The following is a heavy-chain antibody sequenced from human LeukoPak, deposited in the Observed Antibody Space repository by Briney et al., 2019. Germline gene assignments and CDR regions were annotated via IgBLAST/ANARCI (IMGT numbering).Heavy chain of an antibody. D-gene: IGHD2-2*01. Sequence: GGSLRLSCAASGFTFSSYAMSWVRQTPGKGLEWVSPISDSGGSIYYADSVKGRFTISRDNSKNTLYLQMNSLRTEDTAVYYCAKGYDYGDSWGQGTLVTVSS. CDR2: ISDSGGSI. CDR3: AKGYDYGDS. CDR1: GFTFSSYA. J-gene: IGHJ4*02. V-gene: IGHV3-23*01.